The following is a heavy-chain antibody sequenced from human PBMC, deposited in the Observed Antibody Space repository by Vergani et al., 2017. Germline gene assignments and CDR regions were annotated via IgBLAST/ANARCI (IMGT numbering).Heavy chain of an antibody. CDR1: GFTFSSYA. V-gene: IGHV3-23*01. CDR2: ISGSGGST. J-gene: IGHJ4*02. CDR3: AKEPGRIVVVIAIPFCDY. Sequence: EVQLLESGGGLVQPGGSLRLSCAASGFTFSSYAMSWVRQAPGKGLEWVSAISGSGGSTYYADSVKGRFTISRDNSKNTLYLQMNSLRAEDTAVYYCAKEPGRIVVVIAIPFCDYWGQGTLVTVSS. D-gene: IGHD2-21*01.